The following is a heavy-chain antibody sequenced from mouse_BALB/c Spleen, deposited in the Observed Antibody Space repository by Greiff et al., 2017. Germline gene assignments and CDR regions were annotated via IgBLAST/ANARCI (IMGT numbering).Heavy chain of an antibody. V-gene: IGHV5-12-2*01. CDR3: ARQDYGSSPAWFAY. CDR1: GFTFSSYT. CDR2: ISNGGGST. D-gene: IGHD1-1*01. Sequence: EVKLMESGGGLVQPGGSLKLSCAASGFTFSSYTMSWVRQTPEKRLEWVAYISNGGGSTYYPDTVKGRFTISRDNAKNTLYLQMSSLKSEDTAMYYCARQDYGSSPAWFAYWGQGTLVTVSA. J-gene: IGHJ3*01.